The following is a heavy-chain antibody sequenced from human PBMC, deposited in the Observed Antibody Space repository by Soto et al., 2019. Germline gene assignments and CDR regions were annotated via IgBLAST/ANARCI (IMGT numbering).Heavy chain of an antibody. CDR3: ARAQGGYSGSYRFDY. V-gene: IGHV1-3*01. D-gene: IGHD1-26*01. CDR1: GYTFTSYA. CDR2: INAGNGNT. J-gene: IGHJ4*02. Sequence: QVQLVQSGTEVKKPGASVKVSCKASGYTFTSYAMHWVRQAPGQRLAWMGWINAGNGNTKYSQKFQGRVTITRDTSASTAYMELRSLSSEDTAVYYCARAQGGYSGSYRFDYWGQGTLVTVSS.